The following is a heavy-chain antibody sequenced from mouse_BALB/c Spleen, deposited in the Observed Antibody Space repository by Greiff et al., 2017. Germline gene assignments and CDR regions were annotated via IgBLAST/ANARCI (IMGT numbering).Heavy chain of an antibody. CDR2: IDPENGDT. V-gene: IGHV14-4*02. CDR3: NVMITTGAWFAY. J-gene: IGHJ3*01. D-gene: IGHD2-4*01. CDR1: GFNIKDYY. Sequence: EVKLQESGAELVRSGASVKLSCTASGFNIKDYYMHWVKQRPEQGLEWIGWIDPENGDTEYAPKFQGKATMTADTSSNTAYLQLSSLTSEDTAVYYCNVMITTGAWFAYWGQGTLVTVSA.